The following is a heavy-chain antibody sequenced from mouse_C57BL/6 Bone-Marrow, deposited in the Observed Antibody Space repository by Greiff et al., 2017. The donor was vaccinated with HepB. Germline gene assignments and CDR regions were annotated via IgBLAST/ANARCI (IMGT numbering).Heavy chain of an antibody. CDR1: GFSLTSYG. Sequence: VQLVESGPGLVQPSQSLSITCTVSGFSLTSYGVHWVRQSPGKGLEWLGVIWRGGSTDYNAAFMSRLSITKDNSKSQVFFKMNSLQADDTAIYYCAKNPIYYGNYWAMDYWGQGTSVTVSS. D-gene: IGHD2-1*01. CDR3: AKNPIYYGNYWAMDY. CDR2: IWRGGST. J-gene: IGHJ4*01. V-gene: IGHV2-5*01.